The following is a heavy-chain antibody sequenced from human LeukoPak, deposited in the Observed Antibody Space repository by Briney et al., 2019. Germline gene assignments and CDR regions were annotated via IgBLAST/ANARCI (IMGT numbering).Heavy chain of an antibody. CDR2: ISWSSGFI. D-gene: IGHD3-10*01. V-gene: IGHV3-9*01. Sequence: GRSLRLSCAASGFIFDDCAMHWVRQAPGKGLEWVSGISWSSGFIGYADSVKGRSTISRDNAKNSLYLQMNSLRTEDTALYYCAKDFGELSHFDYWGQGTLVTVSS. J-gene: IGHJ4*02. CDR1: GFIFDDCA. CDR3: AKDFGELSHFDY.